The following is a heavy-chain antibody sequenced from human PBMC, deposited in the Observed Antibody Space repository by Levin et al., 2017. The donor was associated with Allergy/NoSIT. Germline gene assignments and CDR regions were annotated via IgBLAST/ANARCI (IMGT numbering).Heavy chain of an antibody. J-gene: IGHJ4*02. V-gene: IGHV4-34*01. D-gene: IGHD6-13*01. CDR2: INHSGST. Sequence: SGGSLRLSCAVYGGSFSGYYWSWIRQPPGKGLEWIGEINHSGSTNYNPSLKSRVTISVDTSKNQFSLKLSSVTAADTAVYYCARGRIAAALWGQGTLVTVSS. CDR1: GGSFSGYY. CDR3: ARGRIAAAL.